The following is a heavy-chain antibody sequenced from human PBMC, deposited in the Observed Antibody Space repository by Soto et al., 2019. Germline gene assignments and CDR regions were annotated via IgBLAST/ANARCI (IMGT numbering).Heavy chain of an antibody. CDR3: SRHAYYGSGSRYYYYYGMDV. CDR2: IDPSDSYT. J-gene: IGHJ6*02. V-gene: IGHV5-10-1*01. CDR1: GYSFTSYW. D-gene: IGHD3-10*01. Sequence: GESLKIYCKGSGYSFTSYWISWVRQMPGKGLEWMGRIDPSDSYTNYSPSFQGHVTISADKSISTAYLQWSSLKASDTAMYYCSRHAYYGSGSRYYYYYGMDVWSQGTTVTVSS.